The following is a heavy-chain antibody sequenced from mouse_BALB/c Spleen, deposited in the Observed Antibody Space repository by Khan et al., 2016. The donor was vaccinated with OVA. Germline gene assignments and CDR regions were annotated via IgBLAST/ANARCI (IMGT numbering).Heavy chain of an antibody. CDR3: ARGGYGGFAY. CDR2: IFPGDGST. Sequence: QVRLQQSGAELVKPGTSVKLSCKASGYTFTSYDINWVRQRPEQGLDWIGWIFPGDGSTKYNEKFKGKATLTTDKSSSTAYMQLSRLTSEDSAVYFGARGGYGGFAYWGQGTLVTVSA. D-gene: IGHD2-14*01. V-gene: IGHV1-85*01. CDR1: GYTFTSYD. J-gene: IGHJ3*01.